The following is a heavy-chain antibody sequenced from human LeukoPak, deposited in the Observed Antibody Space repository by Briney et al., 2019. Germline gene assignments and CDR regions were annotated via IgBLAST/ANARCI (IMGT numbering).Heavy chain of an antibody. V-gene: IGHV4-61*01. Sequence: SETLSLTCTVSGGSVSSGSYYWSWIRQPPGKGLEWIGYIYYSGSTNYNPSLKSRVTISVDTSKNQFSLKLSSVTAADTAVYYCARGTYYDSSGYQKNFDYWGQGTLVTVSS. J-gene: IGHJ4*02. D-gene: IGHD3-22*01. CDR3: ARGTYYDSSGYQKNFDY. CDR2: IYYSGST. CDR1: GGSVSSGSYY.